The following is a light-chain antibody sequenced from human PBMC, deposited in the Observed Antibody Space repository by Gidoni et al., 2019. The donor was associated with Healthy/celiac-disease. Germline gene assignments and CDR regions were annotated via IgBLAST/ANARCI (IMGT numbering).Light chain of an antibody. CDR2: GNS. J-gene: IGLJ2*01. V-gene: IGLV1-40*01. Sequence: QSVLTQPPSVSGAPGQRVTISCTGSSSNIGAGYDVHWYQQLPGTAPKLLIYGNSNRPSGVPDRFSGSKSGTSASLAITELQAEDEADYYCQSYDSSLSGSRVVFGGGTKLTVL. CDR3: QSYDSSLSGSRVV. CDR1: SSNIGAGYD.